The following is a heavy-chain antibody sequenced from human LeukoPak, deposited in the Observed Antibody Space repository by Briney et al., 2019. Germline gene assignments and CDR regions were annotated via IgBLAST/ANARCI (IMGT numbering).Heavy chain of an antibody. V-gene: IGHV4-61*02. CDR2: IYTSGST. D-gene: IGHD3-9*01. CDR3: ARVSAEGYFEDYYYYMDA. CDR1: RGSISSGSYY. J-gene: IGHJ6*03. Sequence: SETLSLTCTVSRGSISSGSYYWSWIRQPAGKGLEWIGRIYTSGSTNYNPSLKSRVTISVDTSKNQFSLKLSSVTAADTAVYYCARVSAEGYFEDYYYYMDAWGKGTTVTISS.